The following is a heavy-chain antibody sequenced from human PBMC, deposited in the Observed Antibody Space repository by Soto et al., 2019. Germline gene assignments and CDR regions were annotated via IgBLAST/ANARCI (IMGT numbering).Heavy chain of an antibody. J-gene: IGHJ6*02. CDR1: GFTFSSYA. V-gene: IGHV3-23*01. CDR3: AKYPWRTYYYGMDV. CDR2: ISGSGGST. Sequence: PVGSLRLSCAASGFTFSSYAMSWVRQAPGKGLEWVSGISGSGGSTYYADSVKGRFTISRDNSKNTLYLQMNSLRAEDTAVYYCAKYPWRTYYYGMDVWGQGTTVTVSS.